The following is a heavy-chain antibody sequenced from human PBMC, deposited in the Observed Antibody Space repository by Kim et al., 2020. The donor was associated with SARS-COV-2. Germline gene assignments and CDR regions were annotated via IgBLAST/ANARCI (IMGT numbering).Heavy chain of an antibody. D-gene: IGHD3-10*01. CDR3: ARDSALSGIFLDP. V-gene: IGHV3-30*01. Sequence: NWAESVRDRFTISRDNSLQILYLQMNSVRPADTALYFCARDSALSGIFLDPWGQGTQVTVSS. J-gene: IGHJ5*02.